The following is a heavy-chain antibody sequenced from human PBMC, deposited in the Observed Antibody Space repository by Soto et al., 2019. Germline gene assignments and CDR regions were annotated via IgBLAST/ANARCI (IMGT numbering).Heavy chain of an antibody. CDR1: GFSFSSYC. J-gene: IGHJ4*02. D-gene: IGHD5-12*01. V-gene: IGHV3-30*18. CDR3: PNRTGDGYNLGAY. CDR2: ISYDGSQK. Sequence: PXESLRLSCAASGFSFSSYCMHWVRQAPGKGLEWVAVISYDGSQKYYADSVKGRFTISRDNSKNMLYLQMNSLTAEDTALYYCPNRTGDGYNLGAYCGQGTLVTVSS.